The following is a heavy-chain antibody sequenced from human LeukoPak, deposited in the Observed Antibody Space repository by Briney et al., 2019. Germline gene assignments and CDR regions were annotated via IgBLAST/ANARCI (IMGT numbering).Heavy chain of an antibody. D-gene: IGHD2-2*01. V-gene: IGHV3-23*01. Sequence: GGSLRLSCEVSGFIFSYYGMNWVRQAPGKGLEWVSAISDSGDATYYADSVKGRFTISRDNSKNTLYLQMNSLRAEDTAVYYCAKDYYCSSTSCHARAFDIWGQGTMVTVSS. CDR3: AKDYYCSSTSCHARAFDI. CDR1: GFIFSYYG. CDR2: ISDSGDAT. J-gene: IGHJ3*02.